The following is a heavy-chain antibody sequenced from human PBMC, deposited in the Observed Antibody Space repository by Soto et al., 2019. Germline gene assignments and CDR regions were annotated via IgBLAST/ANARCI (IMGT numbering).Heavy chain of an antibody. CDR1: GYTFTSYG. J-gene: IGHJ4*02. CDR3: AIDLSAGTCDY. Sequence: QVQLVQSGAEVKKPGSSVKVSCKASGYTFTSYGISWVRQAPGQGLEWMGWISAYNGNTNYAQKLQGRVTMTTDTSTSTAYMDLRSLRSDDTAVSLWAIDLSAGTCDYWGQATLVTVSS. CDR2: ISAYNGNT. D-gene: IGHD6-13*01. V-gene: IGHV1-18*01.